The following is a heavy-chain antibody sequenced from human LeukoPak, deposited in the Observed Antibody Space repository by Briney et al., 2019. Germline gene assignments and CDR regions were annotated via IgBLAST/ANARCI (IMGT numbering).Heavy chain of an antibody. CDR2: ISSDVSNK. CDR3: AKDQKYRYYYDSSGYLFDY. V-gene: IGHV3-30*18. Sequence: GGSLRLSCAASGFTFTSYVMHWVRQAPGKGLEWVAVISSDVSNKYYADSVKGRFTISRDNSKNTLYLQMNSLRAEDTAVYYCAKDQKYRYYYDSSGYLFDYWGQGTLVTVSS. J-gene: IGHJ4*02. CDR1: GFTFTSYV. D-gene: IGHD3-22*01.